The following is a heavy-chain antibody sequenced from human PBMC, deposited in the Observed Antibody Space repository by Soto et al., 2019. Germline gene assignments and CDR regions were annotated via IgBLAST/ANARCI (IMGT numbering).Heavy chain of an antibody. CDR3: ARLTGYCSGGSCQYYFDY. CDR1: GYSFTSYW. CDR2: IYPGDSDT. V-gene: IGHV5-51*01. Sequence: PXGSLKISCKGSGYSFTSYWIGWVRQMPGKGLEWMGIIYPGDSDTRYSPSFQGQVTISADKSISTAYLQWSSLKASDTAMYYCARLTGYCSGGSCQYYFDYWGQGTLVTGSS. D-gene: IGHD2-15*01. J-gene: IGHJ4*02.